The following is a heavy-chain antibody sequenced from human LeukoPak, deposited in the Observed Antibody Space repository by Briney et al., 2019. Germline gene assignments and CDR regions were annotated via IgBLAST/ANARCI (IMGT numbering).Heavy chain of an antibody. CDR1: GFTFSSYA. J-gene: IGHJ1*01. CDR2: ISSNGGST. CDR3: ARGAITTVIAHLGY. Sequence: GGSLRLSCAASGFTFSSYAMHWVRQAPGKGLEYVSAISSNGGSTYYANSVKGRFTISRDNSKNTLYLQMGSLRAEDMAVYYCARGAITTVIAHLGYWGQGTLVTVSS. D-gene: IGHD4-17*01. V-gene: IGHV3-64*01.